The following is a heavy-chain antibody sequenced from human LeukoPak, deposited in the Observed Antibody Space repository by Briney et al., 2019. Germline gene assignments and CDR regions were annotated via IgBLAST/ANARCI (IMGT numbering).Heavy chain of an antibody. D-gene: IGHD1-26*01. CDR3: ARDRFGTYHGVWDY. Sequence: GRSLRLSCTASGLTSSTNAMSWDRQAPGKGLEWDSANRGSCGSTYCAVSVKAQYIISRDNSKNTLFLKVNSLRPEDTAVYYCARDRFGTYHGVWDYWGQGTLTPSPQ. CDR1: GLTSSTNA. V-gene: IGHV3-23*01. CDR2: NRGSCGST. J-gene: IGHJ4*02.